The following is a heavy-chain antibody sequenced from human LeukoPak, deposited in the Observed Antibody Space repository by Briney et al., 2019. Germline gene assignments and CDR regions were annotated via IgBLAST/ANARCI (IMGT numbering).Heavy chain of an antibody. D-gene: IGHD6-6*01. CDR2: ISGTSVYI. CDR3: ARGTPYTSSSDFDY. J-gene: IGHJ4*02. V-gene: IGHV3-21*01. Sequence: GGSLRLSCAASGFTFSPYSMSWVRQAPGEGLEWVSSISGTSVYIYYADSVKGRFTISRDNAKNSLYLQMNSLRAEDTAVYYCARGTPYTSSSDFDYWGQGTLVTVSS. CDR1: GFTFSPYS.